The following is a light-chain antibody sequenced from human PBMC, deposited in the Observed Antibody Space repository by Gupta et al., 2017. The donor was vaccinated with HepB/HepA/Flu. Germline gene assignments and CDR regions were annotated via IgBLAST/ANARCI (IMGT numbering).Light chain of an antibody. CDR3: CSYAGSSTWV. J-gene: IGLJ3*02. CDR2: EVS. V-gene: IGLV2-23*02. CDR1: SSDVGSYNL. Sequence: QSALTQPASVSGSPGQSITISCTGTSSDVGSYNLVSWYQQHPGKAPKLMMYEVSKRPSGVSNRFSGSKSGNTASLTISGLQAEDEADYYCCSYAGSSTWVLGGGTKLTVL.